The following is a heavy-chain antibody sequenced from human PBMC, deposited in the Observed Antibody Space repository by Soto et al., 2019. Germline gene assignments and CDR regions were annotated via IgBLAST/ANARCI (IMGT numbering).Heavy chain of an antibody. CDR3: ARDAYCSSTSCYSRPAGWFDP. CDR2: ISAYNGNT. CDR1: GYTFTSYG. Sequence: VQLVQSGAEVKKPGASVKVSCKASGYTFTSYGISWVRQAPGQGLEWMGWISAYNGNTNYAQKLQGRVTMTTDTSTSTAYMELRSLRSDDTAVYYCARDAYCSSTSCYSRPAGWFDPWGQGTLVTVSS. V-gene: IGHV1-18*01. D-gene: IGHD2-2*01. J-gene: IGHJ5*02.